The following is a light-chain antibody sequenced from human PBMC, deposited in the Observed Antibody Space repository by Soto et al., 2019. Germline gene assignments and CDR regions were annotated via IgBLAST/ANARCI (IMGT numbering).Light chain of an antibody. V-gene: IGKV3-20*01. CDR3: QQYGMSPRT. CDR1: QSVDSSY. CDR2: GAT. J-gene: IGKJ1*01. Sequence: EIVLTQSPGTLYLSPGERATLSCRASQSVDSSYLAWYQQKPGQAPRLVINGATSRATGIPDRFSGSGSGTDLTLTISRLEAEEFAVYYCQQYGMSPRTFGQGTKVEIK.